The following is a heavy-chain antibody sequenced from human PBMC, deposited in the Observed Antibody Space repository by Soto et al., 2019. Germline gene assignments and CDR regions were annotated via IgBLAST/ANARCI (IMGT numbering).Heavy chain of an antibody. Sequence: ASVKVSCKASGYTFTSYYMHWVRQAPGQGLEWMGIINPSGGSTSYAQKFQGRVTMTRDTSTSTVYMELSSLRSEDTAVYYCARDISYCSSTSCYMYYYYYSMDVWGQGTTVTVSS. CDR2: INPSGGST. CDR1: GYTFTSYY. V-gene: IGHV1-46*01. CDR3: ARDISYCSSTSCYMYYYYYSMDV. D-gene: IGHD2-2*02. J-gene: IGHJ6*02.